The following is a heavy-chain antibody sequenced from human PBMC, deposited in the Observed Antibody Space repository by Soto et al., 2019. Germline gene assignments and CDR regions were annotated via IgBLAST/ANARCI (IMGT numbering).Heavy chain of an antibody. CDR2: INHSGST. CDR1: GGAFCGLY. V-gene: IGHV4-34*01. J-gene: IGHJ4*02. Sequence: SVTLSLTRPLYGGAFCGLYWGWIRQPPGKGLEWIREINHSGSTNYNPSLKSRVTISVDTSKNQFSLKLSSVTAADTAVYYCASPKFGELLYYWCQGTLVTVSS. CDR3: ASPKFGELLYY. D-gene: IGHD3-10*01.